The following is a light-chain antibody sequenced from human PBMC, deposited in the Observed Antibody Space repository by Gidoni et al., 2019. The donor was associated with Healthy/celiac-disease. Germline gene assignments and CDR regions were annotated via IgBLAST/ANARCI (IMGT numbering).Light chain of an antibody. CDR3: QQRSNWPLT. V-gene: IGKV3-11*01. J-gene: IGKJ4*01. Sequence: EIVFTQSPATLSLSPGERATLSCRASQRVSSYIAWYQQNPGQAPRLLIYDASNRATGIPARFSGSGSGTDFTLTISSLEPEDFAVYYCQQRSNWPLTFGGGTKVEIK. CDR1: QRVSSY. CDR2: DAS.